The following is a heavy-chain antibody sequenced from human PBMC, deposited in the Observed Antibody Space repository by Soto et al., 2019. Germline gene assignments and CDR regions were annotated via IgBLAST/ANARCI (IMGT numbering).Heavy chain of an antibody. D-gene: IGHD1-26*01. CDR3: AREVVGPTTNWFDP. CDR2: ISSVSSYI. CDR1: GFMFGSHT. J-gene: IGHJ5*02. Sequence: EVQLVESGGGLVKPGGSLRLSCAASGFMFGSHTMPWVRQAPGKGLEWVASISSVSSYIYYADSVKGRFTISRDNAKDSLYLQMDSLRAEDTAVYFCAREVVGPTTNWFDPWGQGTLVTVSS. V-gene: IGHV3-21*01.